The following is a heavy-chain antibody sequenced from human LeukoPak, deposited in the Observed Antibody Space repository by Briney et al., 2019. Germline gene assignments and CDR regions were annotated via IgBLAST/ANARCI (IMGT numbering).Heavy chain of an antibody. D-gene: IGHD5-18*01. Sequence: SETLSLTCTVSGGSISSYYWSWIRQPPGKGLEWIGYIYYSGSTNYNPSLKSRVTISVDTSKNQFSLKLSSVTAADTAVYYFPGSSYSYGGGIWFDPWGQGTLVTVSS. V-gene: IGHV4-59*01. J-gene: IGHJ5*02. CDR3: PGSSYSYGGGIWFDP. CDR1: GGSISSYY. CDR2: IYYSGST.